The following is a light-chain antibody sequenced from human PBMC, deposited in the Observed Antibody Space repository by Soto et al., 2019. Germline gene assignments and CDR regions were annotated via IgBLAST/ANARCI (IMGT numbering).Light chain of an antibody. V-gene: IGLV2-8*01. J-gene: IGLJ1*01. CDR1: SSDVGGYNY. CDR2: DVS. Sequence: QSVLTQPPSASGSPGQSVTISCTGTSSDVGGYNYVSWYQQHPGKAPKLMIYDVSKRPSGVPDRFSGYKSGNTPSLTVSGLQAEDDADYYCSSYGGSNIVGVFGTGTQLTVL. CDR3: SSYGGSNIVGV.